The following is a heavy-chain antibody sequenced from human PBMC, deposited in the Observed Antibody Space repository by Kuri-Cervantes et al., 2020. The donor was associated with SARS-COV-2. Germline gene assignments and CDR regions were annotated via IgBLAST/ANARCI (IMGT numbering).Heavy chain of an antibody. V-gene: IGHV1-58*01. Sequence: SVKVSCKASGFTFVGSGVQWVRQARGQGLDWIGWIVGGSGQTIYSQKFQERVKITRDMSTSTAYMELNSLRSDDTAVYYCARDRPVAAADWEYYYYYYGMDVWGQGTTVTVSS. CDR1: GFTFVGSG. CDR3: ARDRPVAAADWEYYYYYYGMDV. CDR2: IVGGSGQT. D-gene: IGHD6-13*01. J-gene: IGHJ6*02.